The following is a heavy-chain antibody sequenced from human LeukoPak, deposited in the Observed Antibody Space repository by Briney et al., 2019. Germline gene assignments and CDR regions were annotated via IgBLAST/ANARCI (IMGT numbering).Heavy chain of an antibody. J-gene: IGHJ4*02. V-gene: IGHV3-15*01. Sequence: KAGGSLRLSCAASGFTFSNDWMSWVRQAPGRGLEWVGSIKRKGDDGTIDYAAPVKGRLSISRDDSKNTLYLQMNSLKSEDTAVYYCTAGTGRSDFDYWGQGTLFTVSS. CDR2: IKRKGDDGTI. CDR1: GFTFSNDW. D-gene: IGHD3/OR15-3a*01. CDR3: TAGTGRSDFDY.